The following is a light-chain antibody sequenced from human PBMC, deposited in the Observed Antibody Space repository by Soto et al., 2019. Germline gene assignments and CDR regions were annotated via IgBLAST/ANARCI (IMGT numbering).Light chain of an antibody. CDR2: EIN. V-gene: IGLV2-8*01. CDR3: SSFAGSNNFPYV. CDR1: SSDVGAYDY. Sequence: QSVLTQPPSASGSPGQSVTISCTGTSSDVGAYDYVSWYQQHPGKAPKLMIYEINKRPSGVPDRFSGSKSGNTASPTVSGLQAEDEADYYCSSFAGSNNFPYVFGTGTK. J-gene: IGLJ1*01.